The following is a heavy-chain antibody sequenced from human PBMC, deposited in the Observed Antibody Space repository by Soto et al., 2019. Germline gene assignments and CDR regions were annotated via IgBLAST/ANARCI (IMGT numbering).Heavy chain of an antibody. CDR1: GGTFINYG. J-gene: IGHJ4*02. CDR3: AKVGVLLDFDY. CDR2: IMPVFDTV. Sequence: SVKVSCKASGGTFINYGVSWVRQAPGQGLEWMGGIMPVFDTVDYAQKFQGRVTITADKSTSTAYMELSSLRSEDTAVFYCAKVGVLLDFDYWGQGTLVTVSS. D-gene: IGHD2-8*01. V-gene: IGHV1-69*06.